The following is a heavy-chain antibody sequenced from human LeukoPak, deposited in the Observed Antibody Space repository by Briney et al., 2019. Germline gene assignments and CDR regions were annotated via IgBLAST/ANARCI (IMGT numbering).Heavy chain of an antibody. CDR2: IYYSGST. Sequence: SETLSLTCTVSGGSISSYYWSWIRQPPGKGLEWIGYIYYSGSTNYNPSLKSRVTISVDTSKNQFSLKLSSVTAADTAVYYCARDSRRSLFEYGMDVWGQGTTVTVSS. CDR1: GGSISSYY. CDR3: ARDSRRSLFEYGMDV. J-gene: IGHJ6*02. D-gene: IGHD2-21*01. V-gene: IGHV4-59*01.